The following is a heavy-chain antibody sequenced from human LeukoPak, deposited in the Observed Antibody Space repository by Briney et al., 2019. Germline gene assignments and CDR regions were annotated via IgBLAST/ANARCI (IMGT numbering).Heavy chain of an antibody. J-gene: IGHJ4*02. D-gene: IGHD3/OR15-3a*01. Sequence: GGSLRLSCAASGFTFSSYAMHWVRQAPGKGLEWVAVISYDGSNKYYADSVKGRFTISRDNSKNTLYLQMNSLRAEDTAVYYCARDWTGPRDYWGQGTLVTVSS. CDR3: ARDWTGPRDY. CDR2: ISYDGSNK. V-gene: IGHV3-30-3*01. CDR1: GFTFSSYA.